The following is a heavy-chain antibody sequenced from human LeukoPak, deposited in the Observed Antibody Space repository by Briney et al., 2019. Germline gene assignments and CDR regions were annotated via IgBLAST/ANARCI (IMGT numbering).Heavy chain of an antibody. Sequence: GGSLRLSCAASGFTFITYAMSWVRQAPGKGLEWVSAISGSGGSTYYADSVRGRFTISRDNSKNTLYLQMNSLRAEDTAVYYCARSQWELLGGLDYWGQGTLVTVSS. CDR1: GFTFITYA. CDR2: ISGSGGST. V-gene: IGHV3-23*01. D-gene: IGHD1-26*01. CDR3: ARSQWELLGGLDY. J-gene: IGHJ4*02.